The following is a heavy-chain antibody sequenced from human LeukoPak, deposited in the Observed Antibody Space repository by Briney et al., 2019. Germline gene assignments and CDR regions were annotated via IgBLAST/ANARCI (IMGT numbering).Heavy chain of an antibody. CDR3: AKVDLGQPGGFDY. Sequence: GGSLRLSCAVSGFTFSSYAMSWVRQAPGKGLEWVSAISGSGSSTYYADSVKGRFTISRDNSKNTLYLQMNSLRAEDTAVYYCAKVDLGQPGGFDYWGQGTLVTVSS. J-gene: IGHJ4*02. D-gene: IGHD3-16*01. CDR2: ISGSGSST. CDR1: GFTFSSYA. V-gene: IGHV3-23*01.